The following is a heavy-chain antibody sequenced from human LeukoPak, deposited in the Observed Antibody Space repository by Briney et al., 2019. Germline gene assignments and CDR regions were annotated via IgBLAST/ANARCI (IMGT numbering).Heavy chain of an antibody. V-gene: IGHV3-30-3*01. CDR1: GFTFSNYA. CDR2: ISHDGSTK. Sequence: GRSLRLSCAASGFTFSNYAIHWVCQAPGKGLEWVAVISHDGSTKYYADSVKGRFTITRDNSRNTLYLEMNSLRVEDTAVYYCARDRGFFFDQWGQGTLVTVSS. D-gene: IGHD3-10*01. J-gene: IGHJ4*02. CDR3: ARDRGFFFDQ.